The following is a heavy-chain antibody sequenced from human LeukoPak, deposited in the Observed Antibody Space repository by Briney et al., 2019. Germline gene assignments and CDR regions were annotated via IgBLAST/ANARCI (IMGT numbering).Heavy chain of an antibody. V-gene: IGHV3-21*01. CDR1: RFTFSSYK. CDR2: ISSSSSYI. Sequence: GGSLRLSCAASRFTFSSYKVNWVRQAPGKGLEWVSSISSSSSYIYYADSVKGRFTISRDNARNSLYLQMNSLRAEDTAVYYCARESGNGEFDYWGQGTLVTVSA. J-gene: IGHJ4*02. CDR3: ARESGNGEFDY. D-gene: IGHD6-25*01.